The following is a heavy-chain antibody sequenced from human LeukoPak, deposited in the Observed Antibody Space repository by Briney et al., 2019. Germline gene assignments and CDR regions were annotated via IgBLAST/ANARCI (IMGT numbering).Heavy chain of an antibody. CDR2: ISAYNGNT. Sequence: ASVKVSCKASGYTFTSYGISWVRQAPGQGLEWMGWISAYNGNTNYAQKLQGRVTMTTDTSTSTAYMELRSLRSDDTAVYYCARTSRSITIFGVVISFDYWGQGTLVTVSS. D-gene: IGHD3-3*01. CDR1: GYTFTSYG. CDR3: ARTSRSITIFGVVISFDY. J-gene: IGHJ4*02. V-gene: IGHV1-18*01.